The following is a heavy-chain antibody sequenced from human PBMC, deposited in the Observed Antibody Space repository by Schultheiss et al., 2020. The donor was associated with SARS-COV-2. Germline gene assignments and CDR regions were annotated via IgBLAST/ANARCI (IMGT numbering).Heavy chain of an antibody. J-gene: IGHJ1*01. CDR1: GGSFSGYY. V-gene: IGHV4-34*01. D-gene: IGHD4-23*01. CDR2: INHSGST. Sequence: SETLSLTCAVYGGSFSGYYWSWIRQPPGKGLEWIGEINHSGSTNYNPSLKSRVTMSVDTSKNQFSLKLSSVTAADTAVYYCARPTVVTRYFQHWGQGTLVTGSS. CDR3: ARPTVVTRYFQH.